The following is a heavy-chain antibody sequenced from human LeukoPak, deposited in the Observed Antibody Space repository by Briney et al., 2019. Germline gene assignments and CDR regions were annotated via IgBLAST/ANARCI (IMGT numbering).Heavy chain of an antibody. Sequence: GGSLRLSCAASGFNFANHAMSWVRQTPGKGLEWVSAISGGGDITYYADSVTGRFTISRDNSKDTLFLQMHSLRSGDTAVYYCVREDTPATANYWGQGTLVTVSS. CDR2: ISGGGDIT. V-gene: IGHV3-23*01. D-gene: IGHD2-21*02. J-gene: IGHJ4*02. CDR3: VREDTPATANY. CDR1: GFNFANHA.